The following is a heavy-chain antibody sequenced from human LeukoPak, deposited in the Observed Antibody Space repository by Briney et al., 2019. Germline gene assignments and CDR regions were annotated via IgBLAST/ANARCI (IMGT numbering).Heavy chain of an antibody. Sequence: GGSLRLSYVASGINFSSYWMYWVRQVPGKGLVCISRIKFDGSSTTYADSVQGRFTVSRDNAKSTLYLQMNSLRVEDTAVYYCARRSAAKSAFDYWGQGTVVSVSS. V-gene: IGHV3-74*01. J-gene: IGHJ4*02. CDR2: IKFDGSST. CDR1: GINFSSYW. D-gene: IGHD6-13*01. CDR3: ARRSAAKSAFDY.